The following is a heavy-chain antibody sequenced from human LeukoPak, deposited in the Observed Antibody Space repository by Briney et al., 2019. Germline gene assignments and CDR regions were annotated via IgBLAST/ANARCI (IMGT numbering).Heavy chain of an antibody. J-gene: IGHJ4*02. V-gene: IGHV4-4*02. CDR2: MYLSGTT. Sequence: SETLSLTCTVSGDSINSLDLWSWVRQPPGKGLEWIGEMYLSGTTHSNPSVKSRVTISIDKSKNQFSLKLSSVTAADTAVYYCARNGDYYEKSGYYYLFDFWGQGTLVTVSS. CDR3: ARNGDYYEKSGYYYLFDF. CDR1: GDSINSLDL. D-gene: IGHD3-22*01.